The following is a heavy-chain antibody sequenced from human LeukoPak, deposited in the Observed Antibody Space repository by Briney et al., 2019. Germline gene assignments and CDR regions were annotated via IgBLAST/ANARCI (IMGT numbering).Heavy chain of an antibody. CDR1: GGSISSGGYY. Sequence: PSETLSLTCTVSGGSISSGGYYWSWIRRPPGKGLEWIGYIYHSGSTYYNPSLKSRVTISVVRSKNQFSLKLSSVTAADTAVYYCASPGGASALYAFDIWGQGTMVAVSS. CDR3: ASPGGASALYAFDI. V-gene: IGHV4-30-2*01. D-gene: IGHD1-26*01. CDR2: IYHSGST. J-gene: IGHJ3*02.